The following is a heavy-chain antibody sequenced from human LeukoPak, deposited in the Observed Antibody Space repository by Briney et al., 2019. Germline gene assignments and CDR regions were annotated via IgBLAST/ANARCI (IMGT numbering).Heavy chain of an antibody. V-gene: IGHV4-59*01. CDR1: GGSISSYY. CDR3: ARGPGIVVVPAAIGYFDY. CDR2: IYYSGST. J-gene: IGHJ4*02. Sequence: SETLSLTCTVSGGSISSYYWSWIRQPPGKGLEWIGYIYYSGSTNYNPSLKSRVTISVDTSKNQFSLKLSSVTAADTAVYYCARGPGIVVVPAAIGYFDYWGQGTLVTVSS. D-gene: IGHD2-2*01.